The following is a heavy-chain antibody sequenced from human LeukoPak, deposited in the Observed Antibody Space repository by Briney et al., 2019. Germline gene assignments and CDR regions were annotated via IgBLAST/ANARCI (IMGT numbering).Heavy chain of an antibody. CDR1: GGSISSSSYY. D-gene: IGHD3-16*01. CDR3: AGRKSGMISIDY. J-gene: IGHJ4*02. CDR2: IYYSGST. Sequence: SETLSLTCTVSGGSISSSSYYWGWIRQPPGKGLEWIGSIYYSGSTYYNPSLKSRVTISVDTSKNQFSLKLSSVTAADTAVYYWAGRKSGMISIDYWGQGTLVTVPS. V-gene: IGHV4-39*01.